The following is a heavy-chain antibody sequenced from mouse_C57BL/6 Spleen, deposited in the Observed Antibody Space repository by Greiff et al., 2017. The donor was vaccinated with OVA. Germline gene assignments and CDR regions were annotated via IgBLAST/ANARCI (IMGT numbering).Heavy chain of an antibody. V-gene: IGHV1-85*01. CDR2: IYPRDGST. Sequence: QVQLQQSGPELVKPGASVKLSCKASGYTFTSYDINWVKQRPGQGLEWIGWIYPRDGSTKYNEKFKGEATLTVDTSSSTAYMELHSLTSEDSAVYFCARIYYDYIYAMDYWGQGTSVTVSS. CDR1: GYTFTSYD. D-gene: IGHD2-4*01. J-gene: IGHJ4*01. CDR3: ARIYYDYIYAMDY.